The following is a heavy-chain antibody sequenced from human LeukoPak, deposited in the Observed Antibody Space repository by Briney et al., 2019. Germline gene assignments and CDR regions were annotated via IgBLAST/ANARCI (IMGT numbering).Heavy chain of an antibody. CDR1: GFTFSRYA. D-gene: IGHD2-2*01. V-gene: IGHV3-23*01. CDR3: ARQVSCDTTTCYAGMPPDY. Sequence: GGSLRLSCAASGFTFSRYAMSWVRQTLEKGLGWVSVISGSDGSTYYADSVRGRFTISRDDSGNTLFLQMNSLRAEDTAVYYCARQVSCDTTTCYAGMPPDYWGQGTLVTVSS. CDR2: ISGSDGST. J-gene: IGHJ4*02.